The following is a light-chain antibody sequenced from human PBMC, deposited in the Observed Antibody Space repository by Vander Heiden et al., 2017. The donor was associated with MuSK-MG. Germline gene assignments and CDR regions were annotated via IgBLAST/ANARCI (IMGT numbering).Light chain of an antibody. J-gene: IGKJ2*01. CDR1: QSVSSNY. CDR2: GAS. Sequence: EIVLPQSPAPPSLSPGAGATLSCRASQSVSSNYLAWYQQKPGQAPRLLIYGASSRDTGIPDRFSGSGSGTDFTLTISRLEPEDFAVYYCQQYGSSPYTFGQGTKVEIK. V-gene: IGKV3-20*01. CDR3: QQYGSSPYT.